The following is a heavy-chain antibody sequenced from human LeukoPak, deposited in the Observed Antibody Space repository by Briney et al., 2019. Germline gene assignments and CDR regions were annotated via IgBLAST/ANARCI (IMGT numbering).Heavy chain of an antibody. D-gene: IGHD3-10*01. J-gene: IGHJ5*02. V-gene: IGHV3-23*01. CDR1: GFTFSNAW. CDR2: ISGSGGST. CDR3: AKARTGTTMVRGVIIPVINWFDP. Sequence: GGSLRLSCAASGFTFSNAWMSWVRQAPGKGLEWVSAISGSGGSTYYADSVKGRFTISRDNSKNTLYLQMNSLRAEDTAVYYCAKARTGTTMVRGVIIPVINWFDPWGQGTLVTVSS.